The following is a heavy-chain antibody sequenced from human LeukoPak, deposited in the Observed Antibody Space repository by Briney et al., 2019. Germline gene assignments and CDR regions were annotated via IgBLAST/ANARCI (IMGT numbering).Heavy chain of an antibody. CDR3: ARGLGVYSSSWATGY. CDR1: GYTFTSYA. D-gene: IGHD6-6*01. V-gene: IGHV1-3*01. Sequence: GASVTVSFKASGYTFTSYAMHWVRQAPGQRLEWMGWINAGNGNTNYAQKLQGRVTMTTDTSTSTAYMELRSLRSDDTAVYYCARGLGVYSSSWATGYWGQGTLVTVSS. CDR2: INAGNGNT. J-gene: IGHJ4*02.